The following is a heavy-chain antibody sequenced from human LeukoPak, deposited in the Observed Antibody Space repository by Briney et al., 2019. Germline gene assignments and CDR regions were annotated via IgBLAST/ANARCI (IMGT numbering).Heavy chain of an antibody. D-gene: IGHD2-2*01. CDR3: AREPLVPAAVGIDY. V-gene: IGHV4-38-2*02. Sequence: SETLSLTCTVSGYSISSGYYWGWIRQPPGKGLEWIGSIYHSGSTYYNASLKSRVTISVDTSKNQFSLKLSSVTAADTAVYYCAREPLVPAAVGIDYWGQGTLVTVSS. J-gene: IGHJ4*02. CDR2: IYHSGST. CDR1: GYSISSGYY.